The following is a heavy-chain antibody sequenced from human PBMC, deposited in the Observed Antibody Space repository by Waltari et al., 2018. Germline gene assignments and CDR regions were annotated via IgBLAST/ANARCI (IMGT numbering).Heavy chain of an antibody. D-gene: IGHD6-13*01. V-gene: IGHV1-3*03. CDR3: ARARYSSSWSHFDY. CDR2: INAGNGNT. CDR1: GYTFTSYA. J-gene: IGHJ4*02. Sequence: QVQLVQSGAEVKKPGASVKVSCKASGYTFTSYAMHWVRQAPGQRLEWMGWINAGNGNTKYSQEFQGRVTITRDTSASTAYMELSSLRSEDMAVYYCARARYSSSWSHFDYWGQGTLVTVSS.